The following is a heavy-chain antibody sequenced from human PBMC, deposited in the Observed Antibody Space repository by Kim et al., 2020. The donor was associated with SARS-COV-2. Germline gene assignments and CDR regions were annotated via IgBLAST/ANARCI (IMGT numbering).Heavy chain of an antibody. V-gene: IGHV3-23*01. CDR2: ITDSGGST. J-gene: IGHJ4*02. D-gene: IGHD3-16*01. Sequence: GGSLRLSCAASGFTFSNFVMNWVRQAPGKGLEWVSGITDSGGSTYYADSVKGRFTISRDNSKNTLYLQMDDLRAEDTALYSCANWGGLGYWGQGALVTVSS. CDR3: ANWGGLGY. CDR1: GFTFSNFV.